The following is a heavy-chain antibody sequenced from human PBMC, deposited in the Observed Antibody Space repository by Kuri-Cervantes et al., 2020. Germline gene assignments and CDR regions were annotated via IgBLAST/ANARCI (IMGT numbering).Heavy chain of an antibody. Sequence: ETLSLTCAASGFTFSRYAMSWVRQAPGKGLEWVSAISGSGGSTYYADSVKGRFTISRDNSKNTLYLQMNSLRAEDTAVYYCAREGDSSGWYTMDYWGQGTLVTVSS. CDR3: AREGDSSGWYTMDY. D-gene: IGHD6-19*01. V-gene: IGHV3-23*01. J-gene: IGHJ4*02. CDR1: GFTFSRYA. CDR2: ISGSGGST.